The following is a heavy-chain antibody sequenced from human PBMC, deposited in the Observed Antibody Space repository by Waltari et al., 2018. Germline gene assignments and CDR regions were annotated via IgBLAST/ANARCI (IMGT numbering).Heavy chain of an antibody. CDR1: GFTFSRYW. Sequence: EVQLVESGGGLVQYGGSLRLSYAASGFTFSRYWMHRVRHAPGKGLAWVSRINSDGSSTSYADSVMGRFTISRDNAKNTLYLQMNSLSVDDTAVYYCAELSSSAFHIWGQGTMVTVSS. V-gene: IGHV3-74*01. CDR3: AELSSSAFHI. CDR2: INSDGSST. J-gene: IGHJ3*02. D-gene: IGHD1-7*01.